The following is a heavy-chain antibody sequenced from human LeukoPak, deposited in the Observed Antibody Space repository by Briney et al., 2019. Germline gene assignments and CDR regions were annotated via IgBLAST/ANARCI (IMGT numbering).Heavy chain of an antibody. Sequence: GGSLRLSCAASGFTFSSYGMHWVRQAPGKGLEWVAVISYDGSNKYYADSVKGRFTISRDNSKNTLYLQMNSLRAEDTAVYYCANEITDYGDYFSDYWGRGTLVTVSS. J-gene: IGHJ4*02. CDR3: ANEITDYGDYFSDY. CDR1: GFTFSSYG. V-gene: IGHV3-30*18. D-gene: IGHD4-17*01. CDR2: ISYDGSNK.